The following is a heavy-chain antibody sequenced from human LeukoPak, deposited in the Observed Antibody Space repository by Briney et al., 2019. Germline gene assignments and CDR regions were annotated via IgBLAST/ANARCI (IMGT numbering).Heavy chain of an antibody. CDR1: GFTSSSYA. CDR2: ISGSGGST. Sequence: PGGSLRLSCAASGFTSSSYAMSWVRQAPGKGLEWVSAISGSGGSTYYADSVKGRFTISRDNSKNTLYLQMNSLRAEDTAVYCCAKDCSGGSCYSFDYWGQGTLVTVSS. D-gene: IGHD2-15*01. CDR3: AKDCSGGSCYSFDY. J-gene: IGHJ4*02. V-gene: IGHV3-23*01.